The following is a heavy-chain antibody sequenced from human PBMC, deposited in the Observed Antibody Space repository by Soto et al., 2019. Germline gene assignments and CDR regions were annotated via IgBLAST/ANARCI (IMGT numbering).Heavy chain of an antibody. V-gene: IGHV4-4*07. Sequence: SETLSLTCTVADASISGFYWSWIRKSAGKGLEWIGRIYATGTTDYNPSLKSRVMMSVDTSKKQFSLKLRSVTAADTAVYYCVRDGTKTLRDWFDPWGQGISVTVSS. CDR2: IYATGTT. CDR1: DASISGFY. CDR3: VRDGTKTLRDWFDP. D-gene: IGHD1-1*01. J-gene: IGHJ5*02.